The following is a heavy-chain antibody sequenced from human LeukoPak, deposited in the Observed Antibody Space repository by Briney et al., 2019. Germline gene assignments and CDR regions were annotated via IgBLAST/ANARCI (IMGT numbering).Heavy chain of an antibody. V-gene: IGHV3-33*01. CDR2: IRFDGSNI. J-gene: IGHJ4*02. Sequence: GGSLRLSCAASGISFSAHGMHWVRQAPGKGLEWVAIIRFDGSNIHYADSVKGRFTISRDNSKNTLYLQMNSLRAEDTAVYYCVRDGVGATTYFGYFDHWGQGNLATVSS. D-gene: IGHD1-26*01. CDR1: GISFSAHG. CDR3: VRDGVGATTYFGYFDH.